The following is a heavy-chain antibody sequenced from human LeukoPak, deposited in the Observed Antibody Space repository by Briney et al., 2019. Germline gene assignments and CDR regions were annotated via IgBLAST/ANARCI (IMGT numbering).Heavy chain of an antibody. V-gene: IGHV1-2*02. Sequence: ASVKVPCKASGYTFTGYYMHWVRQAPGQGLEWMGWINPNSGGTNYAQKFQGRVTMTRDTSISTAYMELSRLRSDDTAVYYCARDKEYSSSWYVWFDPWGQGTLVTVSS. CDR3: ARDKEYSSSWYVWFDP. CDR1: GYTFTGYY. J-gene: IGHJ5*02. CDR2: INPNSGGT. D-gene: IGHD6-13*01.